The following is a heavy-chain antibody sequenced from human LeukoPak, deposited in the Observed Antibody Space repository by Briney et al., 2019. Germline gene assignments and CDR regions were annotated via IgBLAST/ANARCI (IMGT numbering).Heavy chain of an antibody. CDR2: ISSGGDTI. D-gene: IGHD3-10*01. V-gene: IGHV3-11*01. J-gene: IGHJ5*02. Sequence: GGSLRLSCAASEFVFGDFYMSWVRQAPGKGLEWISYISSGGDTIYYADSVKGRLTISRDNAKNSLYLQMNNLRAEDTAVYYCVREMDGEHGSGTLFDLWGQGNMVTVSS. CDR3: VREMDGEHGSGTLFDL. CDR1: EFVFGDFY.